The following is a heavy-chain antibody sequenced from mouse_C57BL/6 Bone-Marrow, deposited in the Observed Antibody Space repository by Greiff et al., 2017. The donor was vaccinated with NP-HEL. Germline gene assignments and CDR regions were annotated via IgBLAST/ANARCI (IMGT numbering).Heavy chain of an antibody. V-gene: IGHV1-81*01. CDR1: GYTFTSYG. J-gene: IGHJ4*01. D-gene: IGHD1-1*01. Sequence: QVQLQQSGAELARPGASVKLSCKASGYTFTSYGISWVKQRTGQGLEWIGEIYPRSGNTYYNEKFKGKATLTADKSSSTAYMELRSLTSEDSAVYFCARWYYYASSYLHYYAMDYWGQGTSVTVSS. CDR3: ARWYYYASSYLHYYAMDY. CDR2: IYPRSGNT.